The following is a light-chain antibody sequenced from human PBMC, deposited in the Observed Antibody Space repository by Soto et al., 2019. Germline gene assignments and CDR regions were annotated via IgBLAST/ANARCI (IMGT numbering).Light chain of an antibody. CDR2: GNS. J-gene: IGLJ1*01. V-gene: IGLV1-40*01. Sequence: QSVLTQPPSVSGAPGQRVTISCTGSSSNIGAGYDVHWYQQLPGTAPKLLIYGNSNRPSGVPDRFSGSKSDTSASLAITGLQAEDEADYYCQSYDSSGVFGTGTKVTVL. CDR1: SSNIGAGYD. CDR3: QSYDSSGV.